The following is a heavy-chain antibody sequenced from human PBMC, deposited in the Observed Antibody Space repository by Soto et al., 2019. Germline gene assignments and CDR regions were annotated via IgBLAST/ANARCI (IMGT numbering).Heavy chain of an antibody. V-gene: IGHV1-18*04. CDR3: ARSPRRYSSSWYYFDY. D-gene: IGHD6-13*01. CDR1: GYTFTSYG. CDR2: ISAYNGNT. J-gene: IGHJ4*02. Sequence: ASVKVSCKASGYTFTSYGISWVRQAPGQGLEWMGWISAYNGNTNYAQKLQGRVTMTTDTSTSTAYMELRSLRSDDTAVYYCARSPRRYSSSWYYFDYWGQGTPVTVSS.